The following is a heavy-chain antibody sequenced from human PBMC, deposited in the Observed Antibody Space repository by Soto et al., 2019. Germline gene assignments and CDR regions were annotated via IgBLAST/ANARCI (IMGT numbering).Heavy chain of an antibody. CDR1: GYTFTSHD. CDR3: VRGISDGCGEVA. Sequence: QVQLVQSGAEVKKPGASVKVSCKTSGYTFTSHDINWVRQAAGQGLEWMGWMGPNSGNTGYAQKFKGRVTMTRNTSISTAYMELSSLRSEDTAVYYCVRGISDGCGEVAWGQGTLVTVSS. CDR2: MGPNSGNT. D-gene: IGHD2-21*01. J-gene: IGHJ5*02. V-gene: IGHV1-8*01.